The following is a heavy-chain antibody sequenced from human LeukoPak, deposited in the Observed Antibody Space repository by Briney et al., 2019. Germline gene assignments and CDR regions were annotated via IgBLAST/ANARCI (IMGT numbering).Heavy chain of an antibody. CDR2: ISYDGSIK. J-gene: IGHJ4*02. D-gene: IGHD6-13*01. CDR3: AREYSSLDC. V-gene: IGHV3-30*03. CDR1: GFTFGSYG. Sequence: QPGGSLRLSCAASGFTFGSYGMHWVRQAPGKGLEWVAVISYDGSIKYYADSVKGRFTISRDNSKNTLFLQMNSLRTEDTAVYYCAREYSSLDCWGQGTLVTVSS.